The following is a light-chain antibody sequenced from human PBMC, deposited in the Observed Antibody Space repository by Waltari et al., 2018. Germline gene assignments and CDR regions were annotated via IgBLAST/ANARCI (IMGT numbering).Light chain of an antibody. CDR2: DTS. CDR3: QQRNNWPLS. CDR1: KSASVY. V-gene: IGKV3-11*01. J-gene: IGKJ4*01. Sequence: IALTQSPATLSLSPGERATLSCRANKSASVYLAWYQHKPGQAPRLLIYDTSNRATGIPARFTGSGSETDFTLTISSLEPEDFAVYYCQQRNNWPLSFGGGTKVEIK.